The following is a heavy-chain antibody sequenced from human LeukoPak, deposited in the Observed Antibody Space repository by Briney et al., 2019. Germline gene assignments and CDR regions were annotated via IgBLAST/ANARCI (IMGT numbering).Heavy chain of an antibody. V-gene: IGHV3-33*01. CDR3: ARPTYSGSYYWFDY. Sequence: GSLRLSCAASGFTFSSYGMHWVRQAPGKGLEWVAVIWYDGSNKYYADSVKGRFTISRDNSKNTLYLQMNSLRAEDTAVYYCARPTYSGSYYWFDYWGQGTLVTVSS. CDR2: IWYDGSNK. J-gene: IGHJ4*02. D-gene: IGHD1-26*01. CDR1: GFTFSSYG.